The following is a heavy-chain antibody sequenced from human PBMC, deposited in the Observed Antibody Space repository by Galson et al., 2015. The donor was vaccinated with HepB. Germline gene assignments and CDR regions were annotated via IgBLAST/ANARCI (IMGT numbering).Heavy chain of an antibody. CDR2: IRSKAYGGTT. V-gene: IGHV3-49*03. CDR3: GRDRGGSYSDILTDYSLYHFDY. D-gene: IGHD3-9*01. CDR1: GFTFRDYV. Sequence: SLRLSCAASGFTFRDYVMSWFRQAPGKGLEWIGFIRSKAYGGTTEYAASVKGRFTISRDDSKRIAYLQMNSLRTEDTAVYFCGRDRGGSYSDILTDYSLYHFDYWGQGTLVTVSS. J-gene: IGHJ4*02.